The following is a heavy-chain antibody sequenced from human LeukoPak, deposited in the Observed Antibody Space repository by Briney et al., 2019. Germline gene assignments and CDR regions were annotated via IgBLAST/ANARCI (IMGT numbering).Heavy chain of an antibody. Sequence: ASVKVSCKASGGSFNTYAISWVRQAPGQGLEWMGWISAYNGNTNYAQKLQGRVTMTTDTSTSTAYMELSSLRSEDTAVYYCAVDPYYYDSGWFDFWGEGTLVIVSS. CDR3: AVDPYYYDSGWFDF. CDR1: GGSFNTYA. CDR2: ISAYNGNT. J-gene: IGHJ5*01. D-gene: IGHD3-22*01. V-gene: IGHV1-18*01.